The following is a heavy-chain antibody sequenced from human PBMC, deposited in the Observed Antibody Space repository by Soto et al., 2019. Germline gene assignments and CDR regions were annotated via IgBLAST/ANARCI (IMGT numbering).Heavy chain of an antibody. CDR2: IWYDGSNK. J-gene: IGHJ4*02. V-gene: IGHV3-33*01. Sequence: GGSLRLSCAASGFTFSSYGMHWVRQAPGKGLEWVAVIWYDGSNKYYADSVKGRFTISRDNSKNTLYLQMNSLRAEDTAVYYCARDQYCSSTSCYASYYFDYWGQGTLVTVSS. CDR3: ARDQYCSSTSCYASYYFDY. CDR1: GFTFSSYG. D-gene: IGHD2-2*01.